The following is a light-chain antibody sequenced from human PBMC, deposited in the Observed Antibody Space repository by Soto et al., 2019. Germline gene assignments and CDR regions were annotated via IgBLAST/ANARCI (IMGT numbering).Light chain of an antibody. CDR3: QTWGTGIQV. Sequence: QLVLTQSPSASASLGASVKLTCTLRGGHSSYAIAWHQLQPEKGPRYLMKLNSDGSHNKGDGIPDRFSGSRSGAERYLTISSLQSEDEADYYCQTWGTGIQVFGGGTKLTVL. CDR2: LNSDGSH. J-gene: IGLJ3*02. CDR1: GGHSSYA. V-gene: IGLV4-69*01.